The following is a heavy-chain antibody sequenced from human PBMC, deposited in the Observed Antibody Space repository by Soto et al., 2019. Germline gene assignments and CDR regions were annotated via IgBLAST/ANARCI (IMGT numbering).Heavy chain of an antibody. CDR3: ARIDGYCSSTSCYRYMDV. CDR2: IYYSGST. CDR1: GGSISSYY. D-gene: IGHD2-2*02. J-gene: IGHJ6*03. V-gene: IGHV4-59*01. Sequence: SETLSLTCTVSGGSISSYYWSWIRQPPGKGLEWIGYIYYSGSTNYNPSLKSRVTISVDTSKNQFSLKLSSVTAADTAVYYCARIDGYCSSTSCYRYMDVWGKGTTVTVSS.